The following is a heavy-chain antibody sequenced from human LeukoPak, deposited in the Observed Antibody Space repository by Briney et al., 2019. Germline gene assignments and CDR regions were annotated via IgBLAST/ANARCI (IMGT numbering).Heavy chain of an antibody. CDR2: IRYDGSNK. CDR1: GFIFNSYG. CDR3: ATGRYWNDGFDY. Sequence: GGSLRLSCAASGFIFNSYGMHWVRQAPGKGLEWVAFIRYDGSNKYYADSVKGRFTISRDNSKNTLYLQMNSLRAEDTAVYYCATGRYWNDGFDYWGQGTLVTVSS. V-gene: IGHV3-30*02. J-gene: IGHJ4*02. D-gene: IGHD1-1*01.